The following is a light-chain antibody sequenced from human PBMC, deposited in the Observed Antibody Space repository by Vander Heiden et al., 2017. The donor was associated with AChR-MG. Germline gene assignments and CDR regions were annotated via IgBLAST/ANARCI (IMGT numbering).Light chain of an antibody. CDR3: QDSYSTPTT. CDR2: SAS. J-gene: IGKJ1*01. Sequence: DVQMTQSPSSLSASVGDTVAVTCRASQSIGKFLNWYQLRPGQAPRLLIFSASRLQTNVPSRFSGSGSGTNFTLNINSLQPDDLATYFCQDSYSTPTTFGRGTRV. CDR1: QSIGKF. V-gene: IGKV1-39*01.